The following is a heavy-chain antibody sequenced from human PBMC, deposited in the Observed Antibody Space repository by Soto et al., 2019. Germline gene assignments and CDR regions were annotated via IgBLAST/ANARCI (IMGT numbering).Heavy chain of an antibody. Sequence: SETLSLTCTVSGGSISSSSYYWGWIRQPPGKGLEWIGSIYYSGSTYYNPSLKSRVTISVDTSKNQFSLKLSSVTAADTAVYYCARLRKVASRFECFDYWGQGTLVTVSS. D-gene: IGHD5-12*01. CDR1: GGSISSSSYY. J-gene: IGHJ4*02. CDR3: ARLRKVASRFECFDY. V-gene: IGHV4-39*01. CDR2: IYYSGST.